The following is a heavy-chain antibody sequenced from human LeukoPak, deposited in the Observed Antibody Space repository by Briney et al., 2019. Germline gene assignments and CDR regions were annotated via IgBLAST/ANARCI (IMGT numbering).Heavy chain of an antibody. CDR1: GFTFGDYY. CDR2: ISSSGSTL. V-gene: IGHV3-11*01. D-gene: IGHD2-2*01. CDR3: AREVVVVPDYYYYGLDV. Sequence: GGSLRLSCAASGFTFGDYYMSWIRQAPGKGLEWVSFISSSGSTLYYADSVKGRFTISRDNAKNSLYLQMNSLRAEDTAVYYCAREVVVVPDYYYYGLDVWGQGTTVTVSS. J-gene: IGHJ6*02.